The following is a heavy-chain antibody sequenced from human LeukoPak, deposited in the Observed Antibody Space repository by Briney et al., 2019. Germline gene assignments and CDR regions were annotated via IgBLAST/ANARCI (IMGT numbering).Heavy chain of an antibody. CDR1: GFTFTTYW. Sequence: TGGSLRLSCAASGFTFTTYWMSWVRQAPGKGLEWVANINQDGIEKYYVASVRGRLTISRDNAKNSIYVQMNSLRAEDAAVYCCARGFDGYYGFDLWGQGTMVTVSS. V-gene: IGHV3-7*05. D-gene: IGHD5-24*01. CDR2: INQDGIEK. CDR3: ARGFDGYYGFDL. J-gene: IGHJ3*01.